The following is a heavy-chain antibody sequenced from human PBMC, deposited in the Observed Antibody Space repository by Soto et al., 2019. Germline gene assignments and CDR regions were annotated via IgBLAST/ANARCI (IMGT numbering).Heavy chain of an antibody. V-gene: IGHV3-23*01. D-gene: IGHD2-15*01. Sequence: EVQLLESGGGLVQPGGSLRLSCAASGFTFSSYAMSWVRQAPGKGLEWVSAISGSGGSTYYADSVKGRFTISRNNSKNTPYLQMNSLRAEDTAVYYCANDLSVGLVVVAATGAFAIWGKGTMVTVSS. CDR1: GFTFSSYA. CDR2: ISGSGGST. CDR3: ANDLSVGLVVVAATGAFAI. J-gene: IGHJ3*02.